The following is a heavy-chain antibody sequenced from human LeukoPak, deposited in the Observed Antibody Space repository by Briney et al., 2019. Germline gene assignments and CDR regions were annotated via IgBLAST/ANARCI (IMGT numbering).Heavy chain of an antibody. CDR2: ISGSGGRT. Sequence: GGSLRLSCAASGFTFSSYAMGWVRQAPGKGLEWVSAISGSGGRTYYADSVEGRFTISRDNSKNTLYLQMNSLRAEDTAVYYCAKDWNRIAAALFDYWGQGTLVTVSS. CDR1: GFTFSSYA. J-gene: IGHJ4*02. D-gene: IGHD6-13*01. V-gene: IGHV3-23*01. CDR3: AKDWNRIAAALFDY.